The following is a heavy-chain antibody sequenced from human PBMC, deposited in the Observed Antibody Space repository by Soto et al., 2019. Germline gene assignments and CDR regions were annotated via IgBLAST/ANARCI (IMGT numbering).Heavy chain of an antibody. J-gene: IGHJ4*02. V-gene: IGHV1-3*01. CDR3: ARSFYSGGFYFDY. CDR1: GYTFTSYA. Sequence: QVQLVQSGAEVKKPGASVKVSCKASGYTFTSYAMHWVRQAPGQRLEWMGWINAGNGNTKYSQKFQGRGTITRDTSASTAYMELSSLRSEDTAVYYCARSFYSGGFYFDYWGKGTLVTVSS. CDR2: INAGNGNT. D-gene: IGHD6-19*01.